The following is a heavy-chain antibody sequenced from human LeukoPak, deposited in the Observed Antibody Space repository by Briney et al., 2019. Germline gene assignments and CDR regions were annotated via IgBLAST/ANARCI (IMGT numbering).Heavy chain of an antibody. CDR3: TRDGGWRDDY. CDR2: VSSDSTTI. V-gene: IGHV3-48*01. D-gene: IGHD3-16*01. CDR1: GFTFSSYS. J-gene: IGHJ4*02. Sequence: GGSLRLSCAASGFTFSSYSMNWFRQAPGKGLEWVSYVSSDSTTIQYADSVKGRFTISRDYAKNSLNLQMNSLRAEDTALYYCTRDGGWRDDYWGEGTLVTVSS.